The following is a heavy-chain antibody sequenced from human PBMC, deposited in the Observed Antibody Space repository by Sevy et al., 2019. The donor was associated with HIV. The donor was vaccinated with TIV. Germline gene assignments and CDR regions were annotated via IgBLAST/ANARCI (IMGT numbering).Heavy chain of an antibody. J-gene: IGHJ4*02. CDR1: GFSFSTYA. V-gene: IGHV3-23*01. D-gene: IGHD3-3*01. CDR3: GKVSIFGVEGFYDY. CDR2: ISGSGTST. Sequence: GGSQRLSCAASGFSFSTYAMTWVRQAPGKGLEWVSGISGSGTSTYYTDSVKGRFTISRDNSKNTVYLQMNNLRAEDTAVYYCGKVSIFGVEGFYDYWGQGTLVTVSS.